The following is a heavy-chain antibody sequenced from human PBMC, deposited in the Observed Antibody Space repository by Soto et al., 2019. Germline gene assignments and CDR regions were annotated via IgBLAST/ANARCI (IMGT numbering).Heavy chain of an antibody. V-gene: IGHV1-18*01. Sequence: QVQLVQSGAEVKKPGASVKVSCKDSGYTFTSYGISWVRQAPGQGLEWMGRISAYNGNTNYAQKLQGRVTMTTDTSTSTADMELRSLRSADTAVYYCARVVGALGHWFDPWGQGTLVTVSS. CDR3: ARVVGALGHWFDP. CDR1: GYTFTSYG. J-gene: IGHJ5*02. D-gene: IGHD1-26*01. CDR2: ISAYNGNT.